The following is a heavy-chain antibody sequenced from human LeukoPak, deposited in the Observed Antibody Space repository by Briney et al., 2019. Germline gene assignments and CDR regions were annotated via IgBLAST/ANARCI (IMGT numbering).Heavy chain of an antibody. CDR2: ISGSGGST. D-gene: IGHD2-2*01. V-gene: IGHV3-23*01. Sequence: GGSLRLSCAASVFTFSSYAMSWVRQAPGKGLEWVSAISGSGGSTYYADSVKGRFTISRDNSKNTLYLQMNSLRAEDTAVYYCAKDVIVVVPAATFDYWGQGTLVTVSS. CDR3: AKDVIVVVPAATFDY. CDR1: VFTFSSYA. J-gene: IGHJ4*02.